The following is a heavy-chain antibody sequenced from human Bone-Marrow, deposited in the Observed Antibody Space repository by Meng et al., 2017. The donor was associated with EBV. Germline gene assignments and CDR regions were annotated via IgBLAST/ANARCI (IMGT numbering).Heavy chain of an antibody. D-gene: IGHD5-18*01. CDR2: INPKTGDS. Sequence: QVQSVQSGDEMKQSGASVRVSCKASGYTFIGSFMHWVREAPGQGLEWVGRINPKTGDSDLSPKFRGRVSLTRDTSTGTAYMDFSSLQSADTAVYFCATPLETTMAPDHWGQGTLVTVS. CDR1: GYTFIGSF. V-gene: IGHV1-2*06. CDR3: ATPLETTMAPDH. J-gene: IGHJ4*02.